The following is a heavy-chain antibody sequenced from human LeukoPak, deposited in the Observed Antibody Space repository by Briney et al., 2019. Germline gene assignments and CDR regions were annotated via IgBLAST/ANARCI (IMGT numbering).Heavy chain of an antibody. CDR1: GGSISSGGYS. V-gene: IGHV4-31*03. CDR3: ATAMWGVVGFSDY. J-gene: IGHJ4*02. CDR2: IYYSGST. D-gene: IGHD2-15*01. Sequence: PSETLSLTCTVSGGSISSGGYSSSWIRQHPGKGLEWIVYIYYSGSTYYNPSLKSRVTISVDTSKNQFSLKLSSVTAADTAVYYCATAMWGVVGFSDYWGQGTLVTVSS.